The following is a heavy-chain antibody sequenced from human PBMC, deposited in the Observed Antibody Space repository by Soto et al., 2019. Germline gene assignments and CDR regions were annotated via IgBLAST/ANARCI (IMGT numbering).Heavy chain of an antibody. D-gene: IGHD6-6*01. J-gene: IGHJ5*02. CDR3: ARTYSSSSFGDWFDP. Sequence: ASVTVSYRASGGTFSSCAISWVRQAPGQGLEWMVGIIPIFGTANYAQKFQGRVTITADESTSTAYMELSSLRSEDTAVYYCARTYSSSSFGDWFDPWGHGTVVNVSS. CDR1: GGTFSSCA. CDR2: IIPIFGTA. V-gene: IGHV1-69*13.